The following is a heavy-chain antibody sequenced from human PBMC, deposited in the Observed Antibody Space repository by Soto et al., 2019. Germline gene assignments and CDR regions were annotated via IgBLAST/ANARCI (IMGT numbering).Heavy chain of an antibody. Sequence: GSGPTLVNPTQTLTLTCTFSGFSLSTSGMCVSWIRQPPGKALEWLARIDWDDDKYYSTSLKTRLTISKDTSKNQVVLTMTNMDPVDTATYYCARTRIAAADLVWFDPWGQGTLVTVSS. CDR1: GFSLSTSGMC. D-gene: IGHD6-13*01. J-gene: IGHJ5*02. CDR2: IDWDDDK. CDR3: ARTRIAAADLVWFDP. V-gene: IGHV2-70*11.